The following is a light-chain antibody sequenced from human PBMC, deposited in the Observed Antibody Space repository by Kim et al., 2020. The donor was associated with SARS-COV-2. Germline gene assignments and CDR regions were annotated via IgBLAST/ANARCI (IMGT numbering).Light chain of an antibody. V-gene: IGLV3-1*01. Sequence: SYELTQPPSVSVSPGQTASITCAGDKLGDKYTCWYQQKPGQSPVLVIYQDTNRPSGIPERFSGSNSGNTATLTISGTQAMDEADYYCQAWDSSTPYVFGT. CDR3: QAWDSSTPYV. J-gene: IGLJ1*01. CDR2: QDT. CDR1: KLGDKY.